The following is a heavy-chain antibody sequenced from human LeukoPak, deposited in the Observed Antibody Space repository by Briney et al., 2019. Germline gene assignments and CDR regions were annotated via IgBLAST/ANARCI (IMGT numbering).Heavy chain of an antibody. V-gene: IGHV1-18*01. CDR2: ISAYNGNT. CDR1: GYTFTSYG. Sequence: GASVKVSCKASGYTFTSYGISWVRQAPGQGLEWMGWISAYNGNTNYAQKLQGRVTMTTDTSTSTAYMELRSLRSDDTAVYYCAITTEYDSSGYYLNDAFDIWGQGTMVTVSS. J-gene: IGHJ3*02. CDR3: AITTEYDSSGYYLNDAFDI. D-gene: IGHD3-22*01.